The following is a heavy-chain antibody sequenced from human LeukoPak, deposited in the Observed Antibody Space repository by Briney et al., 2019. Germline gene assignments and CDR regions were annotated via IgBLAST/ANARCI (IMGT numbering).Heavy chain of an antibody. J-gene: IGHJ4*02. V-gene: IGHV1-24*01. D-gene: IGHD6-13*01. Sequence: ASVKVSCKVSGYTLTELSMHWVRQAPGKGLEWMGGFDPEDGETIYAQKFQGRVTMTEDTSTDTAYMELSSLRSEDTAVYYCAVLIAAAGTFYFDYWGQGTLVTVSS. CDR3: AVLIAAAGTFYFDY. CDR1: GYTLTELS. CDR2: FDPEDGET.